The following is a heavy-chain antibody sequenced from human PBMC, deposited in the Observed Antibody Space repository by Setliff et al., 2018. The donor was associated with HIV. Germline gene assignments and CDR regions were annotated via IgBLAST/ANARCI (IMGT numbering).Heavy chain of an antibody. Sequence: SETLSLTCTVSGGSISSYYWTRLRQFPGKGLEWIGFIFYTGSTTYNPSLNSRVTISVDTSKNQFSLKLSSVTAADTAVYYCGRQVPVPGVAVTPIDYWGQGTLVTVSS. V-gene: IGHV4-59*08. CDR1: GGSISSYY. D-gene: IGHD3-22*01. J-gene: IGHJ4*02. CDR3: GRQVPVPGVAVTPIDY. CDR2: IFYTGST.